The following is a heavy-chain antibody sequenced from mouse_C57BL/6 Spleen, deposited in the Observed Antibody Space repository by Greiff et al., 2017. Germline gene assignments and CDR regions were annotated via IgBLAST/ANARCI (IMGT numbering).Heavy chain of an antibody. V-gene: IGHV5-17*01. CDR1: GFTFSDYG. D-gene: IGHD2-4*01. CDR2: ISSGSSTI. J-gene: IGHJ1*03. CDR3: ARGLDDYGYWYFDV. Sequence: EVQLVESGGGLVKPGGSLKLSCAASGFTFSDYGMHWVRQAPEKGLEWVAYISSGSSTIYYADTVKGRFTISRDNAKNTLFLQMTSLMSEDTAMYYCARGLDDYGYWYFDVWGTGTTVTVSS.